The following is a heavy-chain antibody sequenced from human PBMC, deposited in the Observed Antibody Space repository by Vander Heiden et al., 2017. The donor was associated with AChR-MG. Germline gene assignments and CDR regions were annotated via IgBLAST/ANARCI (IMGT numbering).Heavy chain of an antibody. CDR3: ATGDEVPRRGHFHCSLDV. D-gene: IGHD2-21*02. Sequence: QVQLVQSGAEVKKPGASVKVSCKASGYTFTNYEINWVRQATGQGLEWLGWMDPASGDAGFAQKCQGSVTMTRDSSKNTAYMELTRLRSEESEVYYCATGDEVPRRGHFHCSLDVWGQGTTVTVSS. CDR1: GYTFTNYE. CDR2: MDPASGDA. V-gene: IGHV1-8*01. J-gene: IGHJ6*02.